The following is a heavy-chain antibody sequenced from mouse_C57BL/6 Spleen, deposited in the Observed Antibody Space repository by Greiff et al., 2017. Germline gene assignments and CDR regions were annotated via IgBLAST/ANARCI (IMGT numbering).Heavy chain of an antibody. V-gene: IGHV5-6*01. D-gene: IGHD3-2*02. Sequence: SVKGRFTISRDNVKNTLYLQMSSLKSEDTAMYYCARQGKTAQATDYYAMDYWGQGTSVTVSS. CDR3: ARQGKTAQATDYYAMDY. J-gene: IGHJ4*01.